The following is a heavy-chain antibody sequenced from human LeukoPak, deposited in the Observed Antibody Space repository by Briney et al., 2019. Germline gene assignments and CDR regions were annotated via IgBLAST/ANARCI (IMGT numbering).Heavy chain of an antibody. CDR2: INPNSGGT. Sequence: VASVKVSCKASGYTFTGYYMHWVRQAPGQGLEWMGWINPNSGGTNYAQKFQGRVTMTRDTSISTAYMELSRLRSDDTAVYYCARDISLSGSYWFDPWGQGTLVTVSS. J-gene: IGHJ5*02. CDR1: GYTFTGYY. CDR3: ARDISLSGSYWFDP. D-gene: IGHD1-26*01. V-gene: IGHV1-2*02.